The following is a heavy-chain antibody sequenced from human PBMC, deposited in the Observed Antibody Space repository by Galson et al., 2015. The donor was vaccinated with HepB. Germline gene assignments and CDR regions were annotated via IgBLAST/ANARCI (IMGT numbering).Heavy chain of an antibody. V-gene: IGHV3-74*01. CDR1: GFNFSRYL. J-gene: IGHJ4*02. CDR2: INSDGSST. CDR3: AREERYSDSSGYYYVYIDYFDH. D-gene: IGHD3-22*01. Sequence: SLRLSCAASGFNFSRYLMHWVRQAPGKGLVWVSRINSDGSSTNYADSVKGRCTISRDNAKNTLYLQMNSLRAEDTAVYYCAREERYSDSSGYYYVYIDYFDHWGQGTLVTVSS.